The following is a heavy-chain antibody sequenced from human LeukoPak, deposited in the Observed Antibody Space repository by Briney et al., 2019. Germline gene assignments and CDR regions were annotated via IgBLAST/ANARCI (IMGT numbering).Heavy chain of an antibody. D-gene: IGHD2-2*02. V-gene: IGHV3-21*01. CDR1: GFTFSSYA. CDR3: ARDEGYCSSTSCYSAFDI. J-gene: IGHJ3*02. Sequence: PGGSLRLSCAASGFTFSSYAMSWVRQAPGKGLEWVSSISSSSSYIYYADSVKGRFTISRDNAKNSLYLQMNSLRAEDTAVYYCARDEGYCSSTSCYSAFDIWGQGTMVTVSS. CDR2: ISSSSSYI.